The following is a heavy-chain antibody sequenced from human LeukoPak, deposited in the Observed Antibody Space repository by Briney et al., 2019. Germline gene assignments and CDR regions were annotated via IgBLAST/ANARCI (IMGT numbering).Heavy chain of an antibody. J-gene: IGHJ3*02. CDR3: ARDEVPVLLWFGELGAFDI. CDR1: GFTFSSYW. V-gene: IGHV3-7*01. Sequence: GGSLRLSCAASGFTFSSYWMTWVRQAPGKGLEWVANINQDGSEKYYVDSVKGRFTISRDNAKNSLYLQMNSLRAEDTAVYYCARDEVPVLLWFGELGAFDIWGQGTMVTVSS. D-gene: IGHD3-10*01. CDR2: INQDGSEK.